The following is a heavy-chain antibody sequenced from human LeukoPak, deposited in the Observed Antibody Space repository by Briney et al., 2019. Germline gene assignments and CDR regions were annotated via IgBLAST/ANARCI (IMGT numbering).Heavy chain of an antibody. CDR3: ARDAEYYYDSSGYYYYYGMDV. Sequence: ASVKVSFKASGYTFTSYGISWVRQAPGQGLEWMGWISAYNGNTNYAQKLQGRVTMTTDTSTSTAYMELRSLRSDDTAAYYCARDAEYYYDSSGYYYYYGMDVWGQGTTVTVSS. CDR2: ISAYNGNT. CDR1: GYTFTSYG. D-gene: IGHD3-22*01. J-gene: IGHJ6*02. V-gene: IGHV1-18*01.